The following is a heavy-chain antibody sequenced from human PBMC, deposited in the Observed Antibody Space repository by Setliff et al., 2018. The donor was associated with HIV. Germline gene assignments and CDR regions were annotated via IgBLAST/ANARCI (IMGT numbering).Heavy chain of an antibody. V-gene: IGHV4-39*01. J-gene: IGHJ4*02. CDR2: IHYTGST. CDR1: GGSISSDVYY. D-gene: IGHD3-3*01. CDR3: ARTQPDTIFGVVVFDC. Sequence: ETLSLTCTVSGGSISSDVYYWGWIRQPPGKALEWIGDIHYTGSTHYNMSLTSRVTMSVDTSKNQFSLGLNSVTAADTAVYYCARTQPDTIFGVVVFDCWGQGKMGTVSS.